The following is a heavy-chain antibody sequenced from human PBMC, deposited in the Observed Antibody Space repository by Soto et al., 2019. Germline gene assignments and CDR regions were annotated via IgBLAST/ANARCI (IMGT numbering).Heavy chain of an antibody. J-gene: IGHJ4*02. V-gene: IGHV3-23*01. CDR2: ISGDGSQR. Sequence: VQLLDSGGGLVQPGGSLRLSCAASEFTFRNYPMTWVRQTPGEGLDWVATISGDGSQRYYADSVKGRFTISRDNSKNTLHLQMNSLRVEDTAIYYCAREIPTIGPHFDYWGQGTLVTVSS. CDR3: AREIPTIGPHFDY. D-gene: IGHD1-1*01. CDR1: EFTFRNYP.